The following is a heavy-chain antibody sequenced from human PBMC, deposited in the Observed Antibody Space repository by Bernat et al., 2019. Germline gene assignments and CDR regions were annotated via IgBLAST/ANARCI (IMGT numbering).Heavy chain of an antibody. CDR2: ISGSGGST. CDR3: AKEGPFINYETRSLNWFDP. J-gene: IGHJ5*02. D-gene: IGHD3-3*01. V-gene: IGHV3-23*01. Sequence: EVHLLESGGGLVQPGGSLRLSCAASGFTFSSYAMSWVRQAPGKGLEWVSGISGSGGSTEYADSVKGRFTISRDNSKNMLYLQMNSLRAEDTAVYYCAKEGPFINYETRSLNWFDPWGQGTLVTVSS. CDR1: GFTFSSYA.